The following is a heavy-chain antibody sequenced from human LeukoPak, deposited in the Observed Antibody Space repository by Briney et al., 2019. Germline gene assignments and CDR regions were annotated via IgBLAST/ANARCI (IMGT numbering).Heavy chain of an antibody. CDR3: AKSPAAYYFDY. J-gene: IGHJ4*02. CDR2: IYGNSGSR. CDR1: GFTFSGFA. V-gene: IGHV3-23*01. Sequence: GALRLSCAASGFTFSGFAMSWVRQAPGKGLEWVSGIYGNSGSRYYADSVKGRFTISRDNSKNTLYLQMNSLRAEDTAVYYCAKSPAAYYFDYWGQGTLVTVSS. D-gene: IGHD6-13*01.